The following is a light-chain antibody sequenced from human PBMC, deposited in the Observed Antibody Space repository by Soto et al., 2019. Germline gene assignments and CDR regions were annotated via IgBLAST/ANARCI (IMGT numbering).Light chain of an antibody. V-gene: IGKV3-15*01. J-gene: IGKJ5*01. CDR2: GAS. Sequence: EIVMTQSPATLSVSPGERATLSCRASQSVSSNLAWYQQKPGQAPRLLIYGASTRATGIPARFSGSGSGTDFTLTISSLQSEDFAVYYCQKYNNSPPTFGQGTRLEIK. CDR1: QSVSSN. CDR3: QKYNNSPPT.